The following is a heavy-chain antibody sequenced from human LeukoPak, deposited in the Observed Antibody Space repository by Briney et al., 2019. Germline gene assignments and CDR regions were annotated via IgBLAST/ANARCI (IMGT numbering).Heavy chain of an antibody. CDR1: GYTFTGYY. V-gene: IGHV1-2*02. CDR3: ASSAPTLIAVAGIPRLDAFDI. D-gene: IGHD6-19*01. Sequence: GASVKVSCKASGYTFTGYYMHRVRQAPGQGLEWMGWINPNSGGTNYAQKFQGRVTMTRDTSISTAYMELSRLRSDDTAVYYCASSAPTLIAVAGIPRLDAFDIWGQGTMVTVSS. CDR2: INPNSGGT. J-gene: IGHJ3*02.